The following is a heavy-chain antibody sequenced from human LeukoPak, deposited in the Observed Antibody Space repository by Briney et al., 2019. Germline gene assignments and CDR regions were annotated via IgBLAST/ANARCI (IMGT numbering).Heavy chain of an antibody. CDR3: ARHGGTTVTEIEY. CDR2: IYYSGSS. V-gene: IGHV4-39*01. Sequence: PSETLSLTCTVSGCSISSSSFYWGWIRQPPGLGLEWIVSIYYSGSSYYNPSLKSRVTISVDTSKNQFSLKLSSVTAADTAVYYCARHGGTTVTEIEYWGLGTLGTVSS. D-gene: IGHD4-17*01. J-gene: IGHJ4*02. CDR1: GCSISSSSFY.